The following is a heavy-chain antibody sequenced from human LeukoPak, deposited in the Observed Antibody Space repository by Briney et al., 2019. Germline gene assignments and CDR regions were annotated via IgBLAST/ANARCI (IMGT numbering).Heavy chain of an antibody. Sequence: GGSLRLSCAASGFTFITYGMHWVRQAPGKGLEWVAVIWYDGSNKYYADSVKGRFTISRDNSKNTLSLQMNSLRAEDTAVYYCARAVGPFDIWGQGTMVTVSS. CDR3: ARAVGPFDI. J-gene: IGHJ3*02. CDR1: GFTFITYG. CDR2: IWYDGSNK. V-gene: IGHV3-33*01.